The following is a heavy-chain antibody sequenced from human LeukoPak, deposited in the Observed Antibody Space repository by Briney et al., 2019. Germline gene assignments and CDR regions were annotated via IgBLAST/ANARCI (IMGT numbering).Heavy chain of an antibody. J-gene: IGHJ4*02. CDR1: GFTFSSYG. D-gene: IGHD6-19*01. CDR2: IKQDGSEK. CDR3: ARDRSSGPYFDY. Sequence: GGTLRLSCAASGFTFSSYGMSWVRQAPGKGLEWVANIKQDGSEKYYVDSVKGRFTISRDNAKNSLYLQMNSLRAEDTAVYYCARDRSSGPYFDYWGQGTLVTVSS. V-gene: IGHV3-7*01.